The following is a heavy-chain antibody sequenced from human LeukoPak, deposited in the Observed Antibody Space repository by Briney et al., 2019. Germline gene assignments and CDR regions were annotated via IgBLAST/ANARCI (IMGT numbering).Heavy chain of an antibody. V-gene: IGHV1-46*01. CDR2: INPSGGST. CDR3: ARGPPHPSTRDSSGFAYYMDV. Sequence: GASVKVSCKASGYTFTSYYMHWVRQAPGQGLEWMGIINPSGGSTSYAQKFQGRVTMTRDTSTSTVYMELSSLRSEDTAVYYCARGPPHPSTRDSSGFAYYMDVWGKGTTVTVSS. D-gene: IGHD6-19*01. CDR1: GYTFTSYY. J-gene: IGHJ6*03.